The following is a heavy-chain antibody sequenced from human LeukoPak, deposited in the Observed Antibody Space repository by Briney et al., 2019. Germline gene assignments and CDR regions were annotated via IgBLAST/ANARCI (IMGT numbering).Heavy chain of an antibody. CDR1: GFTFSSYG. CDR3: AKDQKGGSSPFDY. J-gene: IGHJ4*02. Sequence: GGSLRLSCAASGFTFSSYGMHWVRQAPGKGLEWVAVIWYDGSNKYYADSVKGQFTISRDNSKNTLYLQMNSLRAEDTAVYYCAKDQKGGSSPFDYWGQGTLVTVSS. V-gene: IGHV3-33*06. CDR2: IWYDGSNK. D-gene: IGHD2-15*01.